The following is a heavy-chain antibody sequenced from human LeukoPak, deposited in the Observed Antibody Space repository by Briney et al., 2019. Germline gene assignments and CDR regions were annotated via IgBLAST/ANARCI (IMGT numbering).Heavy chain of an antibody. Sequence: GGSLRLSCAASGFTFSNYAMSWVRQAPGRGLEWVSAISGSSGLTYYADSVKGRFTISRDDSKNTLFLQMNSLRAEDTAVYYCARDRRYYDSSGTVYYDGMDVWGQGTMVTVSS. CDR1: GFTFSNYA. D-gene: IGHD3-22*01. V-gene: IGHV3-23*01. CDR2: ISGSSGLT. J-gene: IGHJ6*02. CDR3: ARDRRYYDSSGTVYYDGMDV.